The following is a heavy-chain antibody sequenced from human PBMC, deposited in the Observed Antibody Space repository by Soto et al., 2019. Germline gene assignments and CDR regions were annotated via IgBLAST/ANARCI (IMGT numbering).Heavy chain of an antibody. CDR3: ARYSGKNQGPIDY. CDR2: IYGNGGGI. V-gene: IGHV3-23*01. D-gene: IGHD1-26*01. Sequence: GGSLRLSCTASGLPHSSFAMMWVRQAPGKGLECVSGIYGNGGGIEYADSVKGRFTVSRDNSKNTLYLQMNSLRAEDTAVYFCARYSGKNQGPIDYWGQGTLVTVSS. J-gene: IGHJ4*02. CDR1: GLPHSSFA.